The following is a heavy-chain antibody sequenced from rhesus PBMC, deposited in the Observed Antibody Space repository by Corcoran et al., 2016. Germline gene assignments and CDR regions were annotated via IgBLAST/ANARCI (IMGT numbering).Heavy chain of an antibody. Sequence: EVQLVESGGDLAKPGGSLRLYCTASRFLFSAYYMDCVRPAPRKGLEWVSLIDNGGGEPWYADSVKCRFTISRENSDNKLYLQMNSLRLDDSAVYYCVRADYGADFWGQGVLVTVSS. J-gene: IGHJ4*01. CDR3: VRADYGADF. V-gene: IGHV3-178*01. CDR1: RFLFSAYY. CDR2: IDNGGGEP. D-gene: IGHD3-22*01.